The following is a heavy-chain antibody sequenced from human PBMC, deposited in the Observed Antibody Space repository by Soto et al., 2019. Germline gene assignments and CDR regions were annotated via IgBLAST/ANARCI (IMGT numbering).Heavy chain of an antibody. CDR3: SREGGYDSPHDS. J-gene: IGHJ4*02. V-gene: IGHV4-30-4*01. CDR1: GDSIDNGVYH. Sequence: PSETLSLTCTVSGDSIDNGVYHWSWIRQPPGGGLEWIGYTYNSGSTFYNPSLRSRPAISVDTAKNRVSLRLRSLTTAETAVYYCSREGGYDSPHDSWGQGTLVTVSS. D-gene: IGHD5-12*01. CDR2: TYNSGST.